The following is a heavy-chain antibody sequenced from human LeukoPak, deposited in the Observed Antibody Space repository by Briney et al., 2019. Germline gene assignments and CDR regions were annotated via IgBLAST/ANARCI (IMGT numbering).Heavy chain of an antibody. Sequence: ASETLSLTCAVYGGSFSGYYWSWIRQPPGKGLEWIGEINHSGSTNYNPSLKSRVTISVDTSKNQFSLKLSSVTAADTAVYYCARGASTYPRLLPAAIRKRFDPWGQGTLVTVSS. V-gene: IGHV4-34*01. CDR2: INHSGST. CDR3: ARGASTYPRLLPAAIRKRFDP. J-gene: IGHJ5*02. D-gene: IGHD2-2*01. CDR1: GGSFSGYY.